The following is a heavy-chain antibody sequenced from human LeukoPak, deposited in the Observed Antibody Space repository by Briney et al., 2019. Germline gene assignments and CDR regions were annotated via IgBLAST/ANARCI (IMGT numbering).Heavy chain of an antibody. J-gene: IGHJ6*03. CDR3: ARRSGYDDYYYMDV. D-gene: IGHD5-12*01. CDR1: GGSFSGYY. Sequence: TSETLSLTCAVYGGSFSGYYWSWIRQPPGKGLEWIGEINHSGSTNYNPSLKSRVTISVDTSKNQFSLKLSSVTAADTAVYYCARRSGYDDYYYMDVWGKGTTVTVSS. CDR2: INHSGST. V-gene: IGHV4-34*01.